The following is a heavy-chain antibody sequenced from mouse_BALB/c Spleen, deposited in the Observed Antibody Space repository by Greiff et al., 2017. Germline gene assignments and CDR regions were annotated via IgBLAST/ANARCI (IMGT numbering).Heavy chain of an antibody. J-gene: IGHJ3*01. CDR1: GYSFTSYY. CDR3: ARGGNRGITSPFAY. V-gene: IGHV1S135*01. CDR2: IDPFNGGT. D-gene: IGHD2-4*01. Sequence: VQLQQSGPELMKPGASVKISCKASGYSFTSYYMHWVKQSHGKSLEWIGYIDPFNGGTSYNQKFKGKATLTVDKSSSTAYMHLSSLTSEDSAVYYGARGGNRGITSPFAYWGQGTLVTVSA.